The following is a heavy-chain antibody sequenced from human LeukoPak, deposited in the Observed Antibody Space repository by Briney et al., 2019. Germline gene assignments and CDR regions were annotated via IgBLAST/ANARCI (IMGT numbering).Heavy chain of an antibody. CDR1: GGSIRSGGYY. Sequence: SQTLSLTCTVSGGSIRSGGYYWSWIRQHPGKGLEWIGYIYYSGSTYYNPSLKSRVTISVDTSKNQFSLKLSSVTAADTAVYYCARATSGSSGWYVPFDYWGQGTLVTVSS. D-gene: IGHD6-19*01. J-gene: IGHJ4*02. CDR2: IYYSGST. V-gene: IGHV4-31*03. CDR3: ARATSGSSGWYVPFDY.